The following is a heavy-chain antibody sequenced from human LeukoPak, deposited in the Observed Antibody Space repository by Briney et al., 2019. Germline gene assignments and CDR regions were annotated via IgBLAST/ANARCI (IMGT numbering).Heavy chain of an antibody. J-gene: IGHJ4*02. CDR3: ARGLLHDYDSSGLDY. Sequence: TGGSLRLSCAASGFTFSSYAMSWVRQAPGKGLEWVSSISGSDDSTYYGDSVKGRFTISRDNAKNSLYLQMNSLRDEDTAVYYCARGLLHDYDSSGLDYWGQGTLVTVSS. V-gene: IGHV3-23*01. CDR2: ISGSDDST. D-gene: IGHD3-22*01. CDR1: GFTFSSYA.